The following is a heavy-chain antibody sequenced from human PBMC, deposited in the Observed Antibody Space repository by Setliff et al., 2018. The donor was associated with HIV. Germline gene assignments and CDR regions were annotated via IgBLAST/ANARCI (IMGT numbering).Heavy chain of an antibody. CDR1: GGTFSSYS. J-gene: IGHJ6*02. D-gene: IGHD3-9*01. CDR2: IIPIFGTT. CDR3: ASTSSPPDILTGYWGWYGMDV. V-gene: IGHV1-69*13. Sequence: SVKVSCKASGGTFSSYSITWVRQAPGQGLEWVGGIIPIFGTTNYAQNSQGRVTISADESTSTAYMELSSLRSEDTAVYYCASTSSPPDILTGYWGWYGMDVWGQGTTVTVSS.